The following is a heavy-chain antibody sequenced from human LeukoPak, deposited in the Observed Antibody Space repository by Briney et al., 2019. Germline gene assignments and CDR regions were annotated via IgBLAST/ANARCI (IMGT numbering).Heavy chain of an antibody. D-gene: IGHD5-12*01. CDR1: GFTFSRYR. CDR3: ARERGYGGYKWFDP. CDR2: ISSSSDYI. J-gene: IGHJ5*02. V-gene: IGHV3-21*01. Sequence: GGSLRLSCAASGFTFSRYRMNWVRQAPGKGLEWVSCISSSSDYIYYADSAKGRFTISRDNAKNSLYLQMSSLRAEDTAVYYCARERGYGGYKWFDPWGQGTLVTVSS.